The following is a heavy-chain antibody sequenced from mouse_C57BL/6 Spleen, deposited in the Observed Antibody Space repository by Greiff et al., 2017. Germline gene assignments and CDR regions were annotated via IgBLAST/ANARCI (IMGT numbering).Heavy chain of an antibody. V-gene: IGHV1-81*01. D-gene: IGHD2-12*01. Sequence: VKLQESGAELARPGASVKLSCTASGYTFTSYGISWVKQRTRQGLEWIGEIYPRSGNTYYNEKFKGKATLPADKSSSTAYMELRSLTSEDSAVYFCASPYINDGAMDYWGQGTSVTVSS. CDR3: ASPYINDGAMDY. CDR2: IYPRSGNT. J-gene: IGHJ4*01. CDR1: GYTFTSYG.